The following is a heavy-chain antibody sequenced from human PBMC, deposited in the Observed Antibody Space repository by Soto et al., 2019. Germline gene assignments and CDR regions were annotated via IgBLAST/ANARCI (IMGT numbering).Heavy chain of an antibody. V-gene: IGHV4-59*01. CDR1: GGSISSYY. J-gene: IGHJ4*02. Sequence: PSETLSLTCTVSGGSISSYYWSWIRQPPGKGLEWIGYIYYSGSTNYNPSLKSRVTISVDTSKNQFSLKLSSATAADTAVYYCAGEPLGSSSWYSGENYWGQGTLVTVSS. CDR3: AGEPLGSSSWYSGENY. CDR2: IYYSGST. D-gene: IGHD6-13*01.